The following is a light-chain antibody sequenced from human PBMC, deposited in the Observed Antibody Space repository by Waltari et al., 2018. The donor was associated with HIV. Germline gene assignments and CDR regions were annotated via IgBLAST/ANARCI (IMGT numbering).Light chain of an antibody. CDR2: GNK. Sequence: QSMLTQPPSVSGAPGQRVTISCTGSSSTIGADYDVHWSQQIPGTAPKLLIPGNKNRPAGVPDRFSASKSGTSAALTIAGLQAEDEADYFGQSYDISLSASVVFGGGTRLTVL. J-gene: IGLJ2*01. CDR3: QSYDISLSASVV. CDR1: SSTIGADYD. V-gene: IGLV1-40*01.